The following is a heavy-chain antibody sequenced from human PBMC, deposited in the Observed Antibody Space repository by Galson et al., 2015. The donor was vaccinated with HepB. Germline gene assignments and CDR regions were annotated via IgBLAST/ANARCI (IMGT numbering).Heavy chain of an antibody. Sequence: ETLSLTCTVSGDSINTDSFYWGWIRQPPGKGLEWIGTICYNGITYYNPSLVSRVSISIDTPKNQFSLKLRSVTASDTALYYCARHGGSTWYYFDQWGQGTLVTVSS. CDR2: ICYNGIT. J-gene: IGHJ4*02. CDR1: GDSINTDSFY. V-gene: IGHV4-39*01. CDR3: ARHGGSTWYYFDQ. D-gene: IGHD6-13*01.